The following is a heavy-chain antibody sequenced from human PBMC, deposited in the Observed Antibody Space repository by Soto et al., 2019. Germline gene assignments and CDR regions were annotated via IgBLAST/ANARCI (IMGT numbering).Heavy chain of an antibody. CDR3: ARGLGSCTNGVCFTPNWFDP. V-gene: IGHV4-34*01. CDR2: INHSGST. J-gene: IGHJ5*02. CDR1: GGSFSGYY. Sequence: PSETLSLTCAVYGGSFSGYYWSWIRQPPGKGLEWIGEINHSGSTNYNPSLKSRVTISVDTSKNQFSLKLSSVTAADTAVYYCARGLGSCTNGVCFTPNWFDPWGQGTLVTVSS. D-gene: IGHD2-8*01.